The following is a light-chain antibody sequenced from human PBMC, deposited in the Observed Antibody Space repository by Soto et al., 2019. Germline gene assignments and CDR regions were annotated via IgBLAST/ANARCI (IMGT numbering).Light chain of an antibody. CDR2: DAS. Sequence: EFVVTQSPGTLSLSLGEIATLSCRTSQSVRSRYLAWYQQKPGQAPTLLIYDASSRPGGIPDRFIGSGSGTDFTLTIRRLEPEDFAVYYCQQYGDSPYTFGQGNKLEIK. CDR3: QQYGDSPYT. V-gene: IGKV3-20*01. J-gene: IGKJ2*01. CDR1: QSVRSRY.